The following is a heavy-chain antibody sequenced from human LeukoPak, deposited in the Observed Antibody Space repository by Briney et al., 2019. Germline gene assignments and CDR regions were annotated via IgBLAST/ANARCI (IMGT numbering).Heavy chain of an antibody. J-gene: IGHJ4*02. CDR3: TRVGYIDEGIDY. D-gene: IGHD5-24*01. CDR1: GFTVSSVY. CDR2: IKQDGSKK. V-gene: IGHV3-7*04. Sequence: GGSLRLSCAASGFTVSSVYMTWVRQAPGKGLEWVANIKQDGSKKSYVDSVKGRFTISRDNAKNSLYLQMNSLRAEDTAIYYCTRVGYIDEGIDYWGQGTLVTVSS.